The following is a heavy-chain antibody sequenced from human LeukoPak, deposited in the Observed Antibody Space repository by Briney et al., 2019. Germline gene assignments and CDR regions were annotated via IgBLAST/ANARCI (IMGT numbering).Heavy chain of an antibody. CDR2: INHSRST. J-gene: IGHJ4*02. Sequence: SETLSLTCAVYGVSFSEYYWSWIRQPPGKGLEWIGEINHSRSTNYNPSLKSRVTISVDTSKNQFSLKLSSVTAADTAVYYCARAAYYYGSGPTPAFDYWGQGTLVTVSS. CDR3: ARAAYYYGSGPTPAFDY. CDR1: GVSFSEYY. D-gene: IGHD3-10*01. V-gene: IGHV4-34*01.